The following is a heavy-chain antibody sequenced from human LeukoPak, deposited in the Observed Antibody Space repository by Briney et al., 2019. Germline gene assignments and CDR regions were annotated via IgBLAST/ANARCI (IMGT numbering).Heavy chain of an antibody. D-gene: IGHD3-22*01. Sequence: RSGGSLRLSCAASGFTFDDYGMSWVRQAPGKGLEWVSGINWNGGSTGYAGSVKGRFTISRDNAKNSLYLQMNSLRAEGTALYYCARDRSSGYYFDYWGQGTLVTVSS. CDR1: GFTFDDYG. CDR3: ARDRSSGYYFDY. CDR2: INWNGGST. V-gene: IGHV3-20*04. J-gene: IGHJ4*02.